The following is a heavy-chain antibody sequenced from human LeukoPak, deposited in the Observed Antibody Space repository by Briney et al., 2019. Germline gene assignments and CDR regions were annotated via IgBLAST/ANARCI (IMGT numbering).Heavy chain of an antibody. CDR3: ARVDTYYYDSSGPNAFDI. CDR2: IYTSGST. D-gene: IGHD3-22*01. J-gene: IGHJ3*02. V-gene: IGHV4-4*07. CDR1: GGSISSYY. Sequence: SETLSLTCTVSGGSISSYYWSWIRQPAGKGLEWIGRIYTSGSTNYNPSLRSRVTMSVDTSKNQFSLKLSSVTAADTAVYYCARVDTYYYDSSGPNAFDIWGQGTMVTVSS.